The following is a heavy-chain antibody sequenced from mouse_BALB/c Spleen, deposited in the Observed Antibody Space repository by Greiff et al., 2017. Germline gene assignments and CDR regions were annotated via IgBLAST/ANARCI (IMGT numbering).Heavy chain of an antibody. Sequence: QVQLQQSGAELVKPGASVKLSCKASGYTFTSYYMYWVKQRPGQGLEWIGEINPSNGGTNFNEKFKSKATLTVDKSSSTAYMQLSSLTSEDSAVYYCTRGGAIYYEYGAWFAYWGQGTLVTVSA. D-gene: IGHD2-4*01. CDR2: INPSNGGT. J-gene: IGHJ3*01. CDR3: TRGGAIYYEYGAWFAY. V-gene: IGHV1S81*02. CDR1: GYTFTSYY.